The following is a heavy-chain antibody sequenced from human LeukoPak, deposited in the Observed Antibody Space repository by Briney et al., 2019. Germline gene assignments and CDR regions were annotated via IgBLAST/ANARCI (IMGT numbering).Heavy chain of an antibody. V-gene: IGHV3-74*01. CDR1: GFTFSSFW. D-gene: IGHD2-15*01. Sequence: GGSLRLSCAASGFTFSSFWVHWVRQAPGKGLVWISRINSDGSSTNYADSVKGRFTISRDNAKNTLYLQMNSLRAEDTAVYYCARDSGIGELGYCSGGSCGTHWGQGTLVTVSS. J-gene: IGHJ4*02. CDR3: ARDSGIGELGYCSGGSCGTH. CDR2: INSDGSST.